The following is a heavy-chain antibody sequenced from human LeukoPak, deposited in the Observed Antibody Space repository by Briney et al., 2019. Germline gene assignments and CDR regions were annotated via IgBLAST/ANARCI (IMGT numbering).Heavy chain of an antibody. CDR1: GGSLTSYLYY. J-gene: IGHJ5*02. V-gene: IGHV4-61*02. Sequence: SETLSLTCSVSGGSLTSYLYYWTWIRQPAGKGLEWIGRIYTNGWTDYNPSLKSRVTISVDTSKNHFSLKLTFVTAADTALYYCARGSGWNAFDPWGQGTLVTVSS. D-gene: IGHD6-19*01. CDR2: IYTNGWT. CDR3: ARGSGWNAFDP.